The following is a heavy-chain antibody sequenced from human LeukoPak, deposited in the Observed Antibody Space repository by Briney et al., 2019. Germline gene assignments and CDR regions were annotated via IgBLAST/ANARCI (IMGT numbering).Heavy chain of an antibody. Sequence: TGGSLRLSCAASGFTFSSYAMSWVRQAPGKGLEWVSAISGSGGSTYYADSVKGRFTISRDNSKNTLYLQMNSLRAEDTAVYYCAKSDDASHPSRDIVVVPADYWGQGTLVTVSS. CDR3: AKSDDASHPSRDIVVVPADY. CDR2: ISGSGGST. V-gene: IGHV3-23*01. J-gene: IGHJ4*02. D-gene: IGHD2-2*01. CDR1: GFTFSSYA.